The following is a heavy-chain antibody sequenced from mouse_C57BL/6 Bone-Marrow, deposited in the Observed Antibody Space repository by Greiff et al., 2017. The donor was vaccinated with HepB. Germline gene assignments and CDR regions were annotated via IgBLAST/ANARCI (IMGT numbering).Heavy chain of an antibody. D-gene: IGHD2-4*01. CDR1: GFTFSDYY. CDR2: ISNGGGST. CDR3: ARHWGYYDYEGYFDY. J-gene: IGHJ2*01. Sequence: DVHLVESGGGLVQPGGSLKLSCAASGFTFSDYYMYWVRQTPEKRLEWVAYISNGGGSTYYPDTVKGRFTISRDNAKNTLYLQMSRLKSEDTAMYYCARHWGYYDYEGYFDYWGQGTTLTVSS. V-gene: IGHV5-12*01.